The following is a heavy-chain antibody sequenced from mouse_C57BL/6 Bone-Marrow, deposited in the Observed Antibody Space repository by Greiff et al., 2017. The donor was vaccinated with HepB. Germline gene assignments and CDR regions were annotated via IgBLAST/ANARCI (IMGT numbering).Heavy chain of an antibody. CDR3: ARGFITTVVAGDYFDY. J-gene: IGHJ2*01. V-gene: IGHV3-1*01. CDR1: GYSITSGYD. Sequence: EVKLMESGPGMVKPSQSLSLTCTVTGYSITSGYDWHWIRHFPGNKLEWMGYISYSGSTNYNPSLKSRISITHDTSKNHFFLKLNSVTTEDTATYYCARGFITTVVAGDYFDYWGQGTTLTVSS. D-gene: IGHD1-1*01. CDR2: ISYSGST.